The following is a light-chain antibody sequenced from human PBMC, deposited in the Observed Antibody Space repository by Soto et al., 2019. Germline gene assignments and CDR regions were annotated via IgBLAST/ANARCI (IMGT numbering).Light chain of an antibody. J-gene: IGKJ1*01. Sequence: IVLTQSPATLSVSAGERATLSCGASQSVSSNLAWYQQKPGQAPRLLIYGASTRATGIPDRFSGSGSGTEFTLTISSLQSEDFAVYNCQQYNNWPWTFGQGTKVDIK. CDR3: QQYNNWPWT. CDR2: GAS. CDR1: QSVSSN. V-gene: IGKV3-15*01.